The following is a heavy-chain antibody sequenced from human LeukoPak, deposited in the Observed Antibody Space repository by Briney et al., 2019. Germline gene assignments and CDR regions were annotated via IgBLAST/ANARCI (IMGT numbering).Heavy chain of an antibody. CDR1: GFTFSSYS. J-gene: IGHJ6*03. Sequence: GGSLRLSCAAPGFTFSSYSMNWVRQAPGKGLEWVSSIISISSYIYYADSVKGRFTISRDNAKNSLYLQMDSLRVEDTAVYYCARDPYSGNYGAYYYYYMDVWGKGTTVTISS. V-gene: IGHV3-21*06. D-gene: IGHD1-26*01. CDR3: ARDPYSGNYGAYYYYYMDV. CDR2: IISISSYI.